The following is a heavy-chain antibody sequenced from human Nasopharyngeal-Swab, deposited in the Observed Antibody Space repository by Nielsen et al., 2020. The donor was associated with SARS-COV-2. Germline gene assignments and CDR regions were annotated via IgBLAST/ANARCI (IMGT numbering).Heavy chain of an antibody. J-gene: IGHJ6*03. D-gene: IGHD2-2*01. CDR3: ARASVVPAAMDYYYYMDV. CDR2: IYYSGST. Sequence: WIRQPPGKGLEWIGYIYYSGSTNYNPSLKSRVTISVDTSKNQFSLKLSSVTAADTAMYYCARASVVPAAMDYYYYMDVWGKGTTVTVSS. V-gene: IGHV4-59*01.